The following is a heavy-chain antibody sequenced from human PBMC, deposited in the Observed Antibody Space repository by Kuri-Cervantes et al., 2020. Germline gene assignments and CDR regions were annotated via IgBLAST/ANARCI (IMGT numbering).Heavy chain of an antibody. D-gene: IGHD6-13*01. Sequence: SETLSLTCAVSGYSISNGYYWGWIRQPPGKGLEWIGIIYHSGSTYYNPSLKSRVTISVDTSKNQFSLKLSSVTAADTAVYYCARQKQQLVWNYFDYWGQGTLVTVSS. CDR1: GYSISNGYY. J-gene: IGHJ4*02. CDR3: ARQKQQLVWNYFDY. CDR2: IYHSGST. V-gene: IGHV4-38-2*01.